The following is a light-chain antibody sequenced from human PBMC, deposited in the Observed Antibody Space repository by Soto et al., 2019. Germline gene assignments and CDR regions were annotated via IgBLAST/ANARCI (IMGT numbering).Light chain of an antibody. Sequence: QSVLTQPPSVSEAPRQRVTISCSGSSSNIGNNAVNWYQQLPGKAPKLLIYYDDLLPSGVSDRFSGSKSGTSASLAISGLQSEDEADYYCAAWDDSLNGLVFGPGTKVTVL. V-gene: IGLV1-36*01. CDR1: SSNIGNNA. CDR3: AAWDDSLNGLV. CDR2: YDD. J-gene: IGLJ1*01.